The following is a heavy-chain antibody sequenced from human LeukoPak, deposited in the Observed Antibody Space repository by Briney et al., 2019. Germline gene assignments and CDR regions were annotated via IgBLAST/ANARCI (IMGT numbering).Heavy chain of an antibody. CDR1: GGSISSYY. CDR3: ARVTYTYYYDSSPGAFDI. Sequence: PSETLSLTCTVSGGSISSYYWSWIRQPPGKGLEWIGYIYYSGSTNYNPSLKSRVTISVDTPKNQFSLKLSSVTAADTAVYYCARVTYTYYYDSSPGAFDIWGQGTMVTVSS. V-gene: IGHV4-59*01. CDR2: IYYSGST. D-gene: IGHD3-22*01. J-gene: IGHJ3*02.